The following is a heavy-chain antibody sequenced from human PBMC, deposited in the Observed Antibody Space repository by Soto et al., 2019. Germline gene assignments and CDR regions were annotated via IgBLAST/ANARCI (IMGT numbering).Heavy chain of an antibody. D-gene: IGHD3-10*01. CDR2: IYSDGRT. V-gene: IGHV3-53*01. Sequence: GGSLRLSCTASGVNLRNYWMHWVRQAPGKGLEWVSLIYSDGRTLYADSVKGRFTLSRDDWKNTVYLQMNSLRADDTGVYYCARAYGAGSYFSDYWGQGTLVTVSS. J-gene: IGHJ4*02. CDR1: GVNLRNYW. CDR3: ARAYGAGSYFSDY.